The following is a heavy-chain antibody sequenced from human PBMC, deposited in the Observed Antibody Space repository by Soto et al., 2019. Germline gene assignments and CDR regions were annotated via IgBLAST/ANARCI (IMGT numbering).Heavy chain of an antibody. Sequence: ASVKVSCTDSGYTFTSYAMHWVRQAPGQRLEWMGWINAGNGNTKYSQKFQGRVTITRDTSASTAYMELSSLRSEDTAVYYCARSGMRQWLLMGNWYFDLWGRGTLVTVSS. J-gene: IGHJ2*01. V-gene: IGHV1-3*01. CDR2: INAGNGNT. CDR1: GYTFTSYA. CDR3: ARSGMRQWLLMGNWYFDL. D-gene: IGHD6-19*01.